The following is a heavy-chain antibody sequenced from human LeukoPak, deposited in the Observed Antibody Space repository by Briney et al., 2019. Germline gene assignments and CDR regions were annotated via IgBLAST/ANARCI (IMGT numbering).Heavy chain of an antibody. CDR2: IIPIFGTA. V-gene: IGHV1-69*13. D-gene: IGHD4-11*01. Sequence: SVKVSCKASGYTFTGYYMHWVRQAPGQGLEWMGGIIPIFGTANYAQKFQGRVTITADESTSTAYMELSSLRSEDTAVYYCASVGVGYRYYSNYEDYYYYYMDVWGKGTTVTVSS. CDR1: GYTFTGYY. J-gene: IGHJ6*03. CDR3: ASVGVGYRYYSNYEDYYYYYMDV.